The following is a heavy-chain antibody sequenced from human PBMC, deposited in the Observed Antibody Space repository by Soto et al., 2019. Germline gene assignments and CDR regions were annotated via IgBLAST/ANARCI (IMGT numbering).Heavy chain of an antibody. D-gene: IGHD3-3*01. J-gene: IGHJ5*02. CDR3: ARQKNYDFWSGWWFDP. CDR2: IYYSGST. Sequence: SETLSLTCTVSGGSISSYYWIWIRQPPGKGLEWIGYIYYSGSTNYNPSLKSRVTISVDTSKNQFSLKLSSVTAADTAVYYCARQKNYDFWSGWWFDPWGQGTLVTVSP. CDR1: GGSISSYY. V-gene: IGHV4-59*08.